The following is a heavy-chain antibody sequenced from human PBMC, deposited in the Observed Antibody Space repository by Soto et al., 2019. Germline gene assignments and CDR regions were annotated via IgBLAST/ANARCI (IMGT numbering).Heavy chain of an antibody. CDR1: GGSIGTYY. CDR2: IYYRGNT. V-gene: IGHV4-59*08. Sequence: SETLSLTCTFSGGSIGTYYWSLIRQPPGKGLEWIGYIYYRGNTDYNPSLKSRVTISLDTPKNQFSLKLSSVTAADTAVYYCARHPGYYDILTGYTTYYFDYWGQGILVTVSS. J-gene: IGHJ4*02. CDR3: ARHPGYYDILTGYTTYYFDY. D-gene: IGHD3-9*01.